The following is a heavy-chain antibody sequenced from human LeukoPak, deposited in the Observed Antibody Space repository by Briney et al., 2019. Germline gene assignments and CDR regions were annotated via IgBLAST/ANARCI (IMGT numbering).Heavy chain of an antibody. CDR3: ARKAYCGGDCYSAFDY. J-gene: IGHJ4*02. CDR1: GGSISSSSYY. D-gene: IGHD2-21*02. CDR2: IYYSGST. V-gene: IGHV4-39*07. Sequence: PSETLSLTCTVSGGSISSSSYYWGWIRQPPGKGLEWIGSIYYSGSTYYNPSLKSRVTISVDTSKNQFSLKLSSVTAADTAVYYCARKAYCGGDCYSAFDYWGQGTLVTVSS.